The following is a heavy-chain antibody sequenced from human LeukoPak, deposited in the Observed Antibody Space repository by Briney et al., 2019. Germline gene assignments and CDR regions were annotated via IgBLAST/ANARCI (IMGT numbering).Heavy chain of an antibody. J-gene: IGHJ4*02. V-gene: IGHV3-9*01. D-gene: IGHD6-19*01. CDR1: GFTFDDYA. CDR3: AKVGEVAGFDY. CDR2: ISWNSGSI. Sequence: GGSLRLSCAASGFTFDDYAMHWVRQATGKGLEWVSGISWNSGSIGYADSVKGRFTISRDNAKNSLYLQMNSLRAEDTALYYCAKVGEVAGFDYWGQGTLVTVSS.